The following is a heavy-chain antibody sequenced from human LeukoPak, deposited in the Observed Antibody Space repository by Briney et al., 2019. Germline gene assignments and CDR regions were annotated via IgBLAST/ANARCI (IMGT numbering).Heavy chain of an antibody. Sequence: SETLSLTCTVSGDYWGWIRQPPGKGLEWIGTIYYSGSTYYNPSLKSRVTISVDTSNNQFSLKLSSVTAADTAVYYCARQPVFGVVIFPGNWFDSWGQGTLVTVSS. CDR1: GDY. V-gene: IGHV4-39*01. CDR2: IYYSGST. CDR3: ARQPVFGVVIFPGNWFDS. J-gene: IGHJ5*01. D-gene: IGHD3-3*01.